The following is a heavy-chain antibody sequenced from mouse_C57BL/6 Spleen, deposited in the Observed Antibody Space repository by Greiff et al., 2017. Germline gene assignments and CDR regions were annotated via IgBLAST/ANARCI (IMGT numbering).Heavy chain of an antibody. Sequence: EVKLVESGGGLVKPGGSLKLSCAASGFTFSSYAMSWVRQTPEKRLEWVATISDGGSYTYYPDNVKGRFTISRDNAKNNLYLQMSHLKSEDTAMYYGAREGLTGTFDYWGQGTTLTVSS. D-gene: IGHD4-1*01. CDR3: AREGLTGTFDY. CDR2: ISDGGSYT. CDR1: GFTFSSYA. V-gene: IGHV5-4*01. J-gene: IGHJ2*01.